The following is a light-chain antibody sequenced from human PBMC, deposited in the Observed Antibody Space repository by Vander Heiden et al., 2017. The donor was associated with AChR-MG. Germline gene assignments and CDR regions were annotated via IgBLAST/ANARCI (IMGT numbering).Light chain of an antibody. Sequence: VMMESSPSLPVTHGEPASIACRSSPGLLHSVGYNYFDRYLQRPGQSPQLLIYVGSNRAPAVPDRLSGSGSGTDFTLKMSIVEAEDLGVYYCRQALQTPWSFGP. CDR2: VGS. V-gene: IGKV2-28*01. J-gene: IGKJ3*01. CDR3: RQALQTPWS. CDR1: PGLLHSVGYNY.